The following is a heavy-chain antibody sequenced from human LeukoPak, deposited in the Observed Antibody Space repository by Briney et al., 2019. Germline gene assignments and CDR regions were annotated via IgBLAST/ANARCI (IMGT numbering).Heavy chain of an antibody. V-gene: IGHV3-21*01. CDR3: ARVREAAAFDY. CDR2: ISSSSTYI. CDR1: GFTFSSYS. D-gene: IGHD3-10*01. Sequence: PGGSLRLSCAASGFTFSSYSMNWVRQAPGKGLEWVSSISSSSTYIYYADSVKGRFTISRDNAKNSLYLQMNGLRAEDTAVYYCARVREAAAFDYWGQETLVTVSP. J-gene: IGHJ4*02.